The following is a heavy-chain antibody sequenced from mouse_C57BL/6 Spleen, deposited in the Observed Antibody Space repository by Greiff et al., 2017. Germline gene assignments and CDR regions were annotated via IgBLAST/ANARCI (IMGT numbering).Heavy chain of an antibody. Sequence: QVQLQQSGAELARPGASVKLSCKASGYTFTSYGISWVKQRTGQGLEWIGEIYPRSGNTYYNEKFKGKATLTADKSSSTAYMELRSLTSEDSAVYFCARSYDYDDSGAMGDWGQRTSVTVAS. D-gene: IGHD2-4*01. CDR1: GYTFTSYG. J-gene: IGHJ4*01. V-gene: IGHV1-81*01. CDR2: IYPRSGNT. CDR3: ARSYDYDDSGAMGD.